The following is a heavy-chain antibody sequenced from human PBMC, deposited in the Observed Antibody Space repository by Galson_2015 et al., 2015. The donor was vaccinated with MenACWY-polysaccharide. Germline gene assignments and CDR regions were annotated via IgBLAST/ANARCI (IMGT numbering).Heavy chain of an antibody. CDR1: GFTFSSYG. V-gene: IGHV3-30*02. CDR3: AKEGVVVAASRLVTLFDN. D-gene: IGHD2-15*01. CDR2: IRNDGYSK. J-gene: IGHJ4*02. Sequence: SLRVSCAASGFTFSSYGMHWVRQAPGKGLEWVAFIRNDGYSKYYVDSVKGRFTISRDNSKNTLYLQMNSLRAEDTAVYYCAKEGVVVAASRLVTLFDNWGQGTLVTVSS.